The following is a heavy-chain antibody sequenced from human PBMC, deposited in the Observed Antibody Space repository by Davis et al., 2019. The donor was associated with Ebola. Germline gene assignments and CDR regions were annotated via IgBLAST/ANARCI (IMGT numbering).Heavy chain of an antibody. Sequence: GESLKISCAASGFTFSSYWMSWVRQAPGKGLEWVSNIKQDGSEKYYVDSVKGRFTISRDNAKNSLYLQMNSLRAEDTAVYYCARGSPAARPGYYYGMDVWGQGTTVTVSS. CDR1: GFTFSSYW. CDR2: IKQDGSEK. CDR3: ARGSPAARPGYYYGMDV. V-gene: IGHV3-7*01. J-gene: IGHJ6*02. D-gene: IGHD6-6*01.